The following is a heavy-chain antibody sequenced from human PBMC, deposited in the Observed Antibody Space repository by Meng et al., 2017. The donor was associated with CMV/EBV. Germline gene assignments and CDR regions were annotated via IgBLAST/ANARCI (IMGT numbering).Heavy chain of an antibody. Sequence: GESLKISCAASGFTFSSYSMNWVRQAPGKGLEWVSSISSSSSYIYYADSVKGRFTISRDNAKNSLYLQMNSLRAEDTAVYYCARDLIAARPQGGLDWGQGTLVTASS. CDR1: GFTFSSYS. D-gene: IGHD6-6*01. CDR3: ARDLIAARPQGGLD. V-gene: IGHV3-21*01. J-gene: IGHJ4*02. CDR2: ISSSSSYI.